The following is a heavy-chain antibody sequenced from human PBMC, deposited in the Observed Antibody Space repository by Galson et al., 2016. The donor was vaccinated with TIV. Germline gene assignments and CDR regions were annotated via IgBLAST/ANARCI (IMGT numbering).Heavy chain of an antibody. D-gene: IGHD3-22*01. CDR1: GVTFSYFA. J-gene: IGHJ5*02. V-gene: IGHV1-69*13. CDR2: IVPMFGTT. CDR3: ARGRGTYDSSGYFLFDH. Sequence: SVKVSCKASGVTFSYFAFSWVRQAPGQGLEWMGGIVPMFGTTNYAQKLQGRVTISADESTTTAYLELSSLRSEDTAVYYCARGRGTYDSSGYFLFDHWGQGTLVTVSS.